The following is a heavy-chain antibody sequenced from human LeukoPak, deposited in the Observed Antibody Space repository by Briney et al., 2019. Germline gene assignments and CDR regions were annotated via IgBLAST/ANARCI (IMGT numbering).Heavy chain of an antibody. D-gene: IGHD3-16*01. CDR1: VGSFSGYY. CDR2: INHSGST. V-gene: IGHV4-34*01. CDR3: ARGLSNSRRTLLGLDY. J-gene: IGHJ4*02. Sequence: SETLSLTCAVYVGSFSGYYWSWIRQPPGKWLECIGEINHSGSTNYNPPLKSRVTISVDTSKNQFSLKLSSVTAADTAVYYCARGLSNSRRTLLGLDYWGQGTLVTVSS.